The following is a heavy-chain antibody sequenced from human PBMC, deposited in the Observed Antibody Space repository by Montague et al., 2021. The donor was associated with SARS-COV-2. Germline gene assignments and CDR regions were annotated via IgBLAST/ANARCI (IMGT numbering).Heavy chain of an antibody. V-gene: IGHV4-59*01. CDR3: ARLAPERHCSVATCSPH. CDR1: GASINAYY. CDR2: TYYSGSA. Sequence: SETLSLTCTVSGASINAYYWTWIRQPPGKGLEYIGFTYYSGSANYNPSLKSRVTISVDKSKNQFSLTLTSATVADTAMHYCARLAPERHCSVATCSPHWGQGILVTVSS. D-gene: IGHD2-2*01. J-gene: IGHJ4*02.